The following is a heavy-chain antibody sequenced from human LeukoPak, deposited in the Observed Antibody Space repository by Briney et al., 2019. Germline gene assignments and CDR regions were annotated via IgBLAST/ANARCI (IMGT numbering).Heavy chain of an antibody. V-gene: IGHV3-11*01. CDR2: ISSSGSTI. J-gene: IGHJ6*03. CDR1: GFTFSDYY. CDR3: ARARIMITFGGVWRPYYYYMDV. D-gene: IGHD3-16*01. Sequence: GGSLRLSCAASGFTFSDYYMSWIRQAPGKGLEWVSYISSSGSTIYYADSVKGRFTISRDNAKNSLYLQMNSLRAGDTAVYYCARARIMITFGGVWRPYYYYMDVWGKGTTVTVSS.